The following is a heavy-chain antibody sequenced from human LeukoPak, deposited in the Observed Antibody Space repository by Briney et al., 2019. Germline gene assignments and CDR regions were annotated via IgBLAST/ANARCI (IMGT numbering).Heavy chain of an antibody. Sequence: SETLSLTCTVSGGSISSGSYYWSWIRQPAGKGLEWIGRIYTGGSTNYNPSLKSRVTISVDTSKNQFSLKLSSVTAADTAVYYCAREKGIVATPEDDYYYMDVWGKGTTVTISS. D-gene: IGHD5-12*01. CDR1: GGSISSGSYY. CDR2: IYTGGST. J-gene: IGHJ6*03. CDR3: AREKGIVATPEDDYYYMDV. V-gene: IGHV4-61*02.